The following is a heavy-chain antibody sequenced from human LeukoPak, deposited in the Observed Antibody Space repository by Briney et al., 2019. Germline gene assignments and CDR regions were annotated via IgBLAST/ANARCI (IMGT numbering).Heavy chain of an antibody. CDR2: ISSNGGST. CDR1: GFTFSSYA. Sequence: GGSLRLSCAASGFTFSSYAMHWVRQAPGKGLEYVSAISSNGGSTYYANSVKGRFTISRDNSKNTLYLQMGSLRAEDMAVYYCARTTRYCSSSSCYLLDYWGQGTLVTVSS. J-gene: IGHJ4*02. V-gene: IGHV3-64*01. D-gene: IGHD2-2*01. CDR3: ARTTRYCSSSSCYLLDY.